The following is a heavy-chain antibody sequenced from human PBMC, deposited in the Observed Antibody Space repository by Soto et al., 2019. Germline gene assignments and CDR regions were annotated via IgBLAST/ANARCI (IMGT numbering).Heavy chain of an antibody. CDR1: GYTFTGYY. Sequence: SVKVSCKASGYTFTGYYMHWARQAPGQGLEWMGWINPNSGGTNYAQKFQGRVTMTRDTSISTAYMELSRLRSDDTAVYYCARSSSSSVGLDYWGQGTLVTVSS. CDR2: INPNSGGT. J-gene: IGHJ4*02. V-gene: IGHV1-2*02. CDR3: ARSSSSSVGLDY. D-gene: IGHD6-6*01.